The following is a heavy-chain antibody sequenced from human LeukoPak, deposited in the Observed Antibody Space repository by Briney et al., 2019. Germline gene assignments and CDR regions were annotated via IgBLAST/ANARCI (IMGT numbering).Heavy chain of an antibody. J-gene: IGHJ3*02. D-gene: IGHD3-16*02. V-gene: IGHV1-18*01. Sequence: ASVRVSCKASGYTFTSYGISWVRQAPGQGLGWMGWISAYNGNTNYAQKLQGRVTMTTDTSTSTAYMELRSLRSDDTAVYYCARCSTEELSSAFDIWGQGTMVTVSS. CDR1: GYTFTSYG. CDR3: ARCSTEELSSAFDI. CDR2: ISAYNGNT.